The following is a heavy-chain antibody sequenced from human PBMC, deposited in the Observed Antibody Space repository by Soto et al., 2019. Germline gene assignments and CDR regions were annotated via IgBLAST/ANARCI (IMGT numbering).Heavy chain of an antibody. CDR3: ARDNDFWSGYCSD. Sequence: QVQLLQSGAEVKKPGASVKVSCKASGFTFTSYGFHWVRQAPGQGLEWMGWVNGYNAKPNSALKFRGSLTLSAEASTDTAYMELRSLRSDDTDLYYCARDNDFWSGYCSDWGQVTQVTVSS. D-gene: IGHD3-3*01. V-gene: IGHV1-18*04. CDR2: VNGYNAKP. CDR1: GFTFTSYG. J-gene: IGHJ4*02.